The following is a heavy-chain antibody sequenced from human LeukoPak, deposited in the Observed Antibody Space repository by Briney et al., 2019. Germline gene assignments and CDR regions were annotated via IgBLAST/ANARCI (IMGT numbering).Heavy chain of an antibody. CDR3: AADVRIVGATANFDY. J-gene: IGHJ4*02. D-gene: IGHD1-26*01. Sequence: GASVKVSCKASGFTFTSSAMQWVRQARGQRLEWIGWIAVGSGNTNYAQKFQERVTISRDMSTSTACMELSSLRSEDTAVYYCAADVRIVGATANFDYWGQGTLVTVSS. CDR2: IAVGSGNT. V-gene: IGHV1-58*02. CDR1: GFTFTSSA.